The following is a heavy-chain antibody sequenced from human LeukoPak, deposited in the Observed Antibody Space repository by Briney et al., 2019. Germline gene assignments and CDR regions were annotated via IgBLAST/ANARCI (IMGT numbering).Heavy chain of an antibody. CDR2: VHYSGST. CDR3: ARDRAGEWGNYFDY. D-gene: IGHD3-16*01. CDR1: GGSIIGYY. V-gene: IGHV4-59*12. Sequence: SETLSLTCTVSGGSIIGYYWNWARHRPGRGLEWIGYVHYSGSTEYNSSLNNRVIISIDTSKNQFSLRLTSVTPADTAVYYCARDRAGEWGNYFDYWGQGIVVTAPS. J-gene: IGHJ4*02.